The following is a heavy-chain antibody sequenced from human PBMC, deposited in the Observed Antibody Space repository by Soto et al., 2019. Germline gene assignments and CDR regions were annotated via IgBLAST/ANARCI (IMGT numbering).Heavy chain of an antibody. CDR1: GFTFSSYA. J-gene: IGHJ4*02. Sequence: EVQLLESGGGWVQPGGSLRLSCAASGFTFSSYAMRWVRQAPVKGREWVSAISGSGGSTYYADSVKGRFTISRDNSKNTLYLQMNSLRAEDTAVYYCARRGSGSYYDYWGQGTLVTVSS. V-gene: IGHV3-23*01. CDR2: ISGSGGST. CDR3: ARRGSGSYYDY. D-gene: IGHD1-26*01.